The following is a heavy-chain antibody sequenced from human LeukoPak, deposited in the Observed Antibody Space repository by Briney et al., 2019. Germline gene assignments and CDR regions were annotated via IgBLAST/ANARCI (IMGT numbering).Heavy chain of an antibody. V-gene: IGHV4-59*08. CDR1: GGSISSYY. Sequence: SETLSLTCTVSGGSISSYYWSWIRQPPGKGLEWIGYIYYSGSTNYNPSLKSRVTISVDTSKNQFSMKLSSVTAADTAVYYCARVGVRHYSYYFYYIGVWGTVATVTVSS. J-gene: IGHJ6*03. CDR2: IYYSGST. D-gene: IGHD3-10*01. CDR3: ARVGVRHYSYYFYYIGV.